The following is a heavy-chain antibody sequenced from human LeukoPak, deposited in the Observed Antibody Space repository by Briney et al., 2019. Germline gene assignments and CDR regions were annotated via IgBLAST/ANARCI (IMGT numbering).Heavy chain of an antibody. V-gene: IGHV1-8*01. CDR2: MNPNSGNT. D-gene: IGHD6-19*01. CDR3: ARGRRQWLEYYFDY. J-gene: IGHJ4*02. Sequence: ASVKVSCKASGYTFTSYDINWVRQATGQGLEWMGWMNPNSGNTGYAQKFQGRVTMTRNTSISTAYMELNSLRSEDTAVYYCARGRRQWLEYYFDYWGQGTLVTVSS. CDR1: GYTFTSYD.